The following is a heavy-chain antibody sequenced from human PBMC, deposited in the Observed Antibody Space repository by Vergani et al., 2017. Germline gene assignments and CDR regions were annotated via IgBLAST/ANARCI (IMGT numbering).Heavy chain of an antibody. D-gene: IGHD2-15*01. CDR3: ARGRDIVVVVAAKTLDY. CDR2: IYSGGST. V-gene: IGHV3-53*01. J-gene: IGHJ4*02. CDR1: GFTVSSNY. Sequence: EVQLVESGGGLIQPGGSLRLSCAASGFTVSSNYMSWVRQAPGKGLEWVSVIYSGGSTYYADSVKGRFTISRDNSKNTLYLKMNSLRAEDTAVYYCARGRDIVVVVAAKTLDYWGQGTLVTVSS.